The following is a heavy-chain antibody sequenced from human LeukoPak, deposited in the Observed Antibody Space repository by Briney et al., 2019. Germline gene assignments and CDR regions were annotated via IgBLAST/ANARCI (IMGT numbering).Heavy chain of an antibody. CDR3: ARGLHWYYDY. D-gene: IGHD1-7*01. V-gene: IGHV4-34*01. CDR1: GGSFSGYY. J-gene: IGHJ4*02. Sequence: SETLSLTCAVYGGSFSGYYWSWIRQPPGKGLEWIGETNHSGSTNYNPSLKSRVTISVDTSKNQFSLKLSSVTAADTAVYYCARGLHWYYDYWGQGTLVTVSS. CDR2: TNHSGST.